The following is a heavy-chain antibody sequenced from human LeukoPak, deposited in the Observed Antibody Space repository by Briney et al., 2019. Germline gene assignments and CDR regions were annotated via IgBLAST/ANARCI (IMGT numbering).Heavy chain of an antibody. V-gene: IGHV4-39*07. CDR2: IYFTGST. D-gene: IGHD6-13*01. J-gene: IGHJ4*02. CDR1: GGSISDSSSY. Sequence: SETLSLTCTVSGGSISDSSSYWGWIRQPPGKGLEWIANIYFTGSTYYSPSLKSRFTISIDTSKNQFSLRLNSVTAADTAVYYCARGPWQQLAHFDNWGQGTLVTVSS. CDR3: ARGPWQQLAHFDN.